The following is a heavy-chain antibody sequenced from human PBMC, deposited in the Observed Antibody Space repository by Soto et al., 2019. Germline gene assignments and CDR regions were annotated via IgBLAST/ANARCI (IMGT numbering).Heavy chain of an antibody. CDR2: ISSSSSTI. V-gene: IGHV3-48*02. CDR3: HSYGYSTIFFYFDY. J-gene: IGHJ4*02. CDR1: GFTFSSYS. D-gene: IGHD5-18*01. Sequence: GGSLRLSCAASGFTFSSYSMNWVRQAPGKGLEWVSYISSSSSTIYYADSVKGRFTISRDNAKNSLYLQMNSLRDEDTAVYYCHSYGYSTIFFYFDYWGQGTLVTVSS.